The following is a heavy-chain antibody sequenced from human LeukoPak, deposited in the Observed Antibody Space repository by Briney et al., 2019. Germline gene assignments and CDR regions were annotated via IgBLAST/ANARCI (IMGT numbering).Heavy chain of an antibody. V-gene: IGHV4-59*01. CDR1: GDSISSYY. D-gene: IGHD5-18*01. CDR3: ASSYDTAMVH. CDR2: IYNSGST. Sequence: SETLSLTCTVSGDSISSYYWGWIRQPPGKGLEWIGHIYNSGSTNYNPSLKSRVTISINTSKKQFSLKLSSVTAADTAVYYCASSYDTAMVHWGQGTLVTVSS. J-gene: IGHJ4*02.